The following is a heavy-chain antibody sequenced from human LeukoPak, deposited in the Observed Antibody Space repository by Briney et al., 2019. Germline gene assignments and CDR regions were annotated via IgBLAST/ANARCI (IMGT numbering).Heavy chain of an antibody. CDR1: GGTFSSYA. J-gene: IGHJ4*02. CDR3: ASGEGGYSYGSLGSPFDY. CDR2: IIPIFGTA. D-gene: IGHD5-18*01. V-gene: IGHV1-69*05. Sequence: SVKVSCKASGGTFSSYAISWVRQAPGQGLEWMGRIIPIFGTANYAQKFQGRVTITTDESTSTAYMELSSLRSEDAAVYYCASGEGGYSYGSLGSPFDYWGQGTLVTVSS.